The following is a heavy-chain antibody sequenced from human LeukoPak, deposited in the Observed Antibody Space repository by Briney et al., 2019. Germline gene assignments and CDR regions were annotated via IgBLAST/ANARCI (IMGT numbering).Heavy chain of an antibody. CDR3: AKSTLGDY. CDR1: GFPFSSYA. Sequence: GGSLRLSCAASGFPFSSYAMSWVRQAPGKGLEWVSAITGSGTSIYYEDSVKGRFTISRDNSKKTLYLQMNSLRAEDTAVYYCAKSTLGDYWGQGTLVTVSS. D-gene: IGHD2-2*01. CDR2: ITGSGTSI. V-gene: IGHV3-23*01. J-gene: IGHJ4*02.